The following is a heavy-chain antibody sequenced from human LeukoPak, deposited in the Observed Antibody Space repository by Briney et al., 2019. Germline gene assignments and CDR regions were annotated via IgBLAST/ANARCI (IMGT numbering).Heavy chain of an antibody. V-gene: IGHV3-30*18. D-gene: IGHD3-10*01. Sequence: GRSLRLSCAASGFTFSTYGMHWVRQAPGKVLELVAVISYDGNNKYYADSVKGRFTISRDNSKSTLFLQMTTLRAEDAAVYYCAKDRDGSGSYFDYWGQGTLVTVSS. CDR3: AKDRDGSGSYFDY. CDR1: GFTFSTYG. J-gene: IGHJ4*02. CDR2: ISYDGNNK.